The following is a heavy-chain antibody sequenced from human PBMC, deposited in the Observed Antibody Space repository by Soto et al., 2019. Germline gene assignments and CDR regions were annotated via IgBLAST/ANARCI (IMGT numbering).Heavy chain of an antibody. CDR1: GFTFSSYG. V-gene: IGHV3-30*18. J-gene: IGHJ6*02. D-gene: IGHD3-9*01. CDR2: ISYDGSNK. CDR3: AKDPNYDILTGYYHPPYVYYGMDV. Sequence: GGSLRLSCAASGFTFSSYGMHWVRQAPGKGLEWVAVISYDGSNKYYADSVKGRFTISRDNSKNTLYLQMNSLGAEDTAVYYCAKDPNYDILTGYYHPPYVYYGMDVWGQGTTVTVSS.